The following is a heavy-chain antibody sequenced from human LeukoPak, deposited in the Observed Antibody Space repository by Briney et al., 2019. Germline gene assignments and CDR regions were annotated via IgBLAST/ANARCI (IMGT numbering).Heavy chain of an antibody. J-gene: IGHJ6*02. Sequence: PGGSLRLSCEASGFTFSSYWMTWVRQAPGKGLEWVANIKPDGSEKYYVDSVKGRFTISRDNAKNTLYLQMNSLSAEDTAVYYCARSSTSLNKGGMDVWGQGTTVTVSS. CDR1: GFTFSSYW. V-gene: IGHV3-7*01. D-gene: IGHD2-2*01. CDR2: IKPDGSEK. CDR3: ARSSTSLNKGGMDV.